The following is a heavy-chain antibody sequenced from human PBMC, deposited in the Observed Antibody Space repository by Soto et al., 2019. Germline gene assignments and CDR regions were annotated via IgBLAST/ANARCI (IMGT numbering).Heavy chain of an antibody. CDR2: ISSSSSYI. J-gene: IGHJ6*02. CDR1: GFTFSSYS. CDR3: GRVGVGGWLTPPGYYHGLGG. D-gene: IGHD3-9*01. V-gene: IGHV3-21*04. Sequence: GGSLRLSCAASGFTFSSYSMNWVRQAPGKGLEWVSSISSSSSYIYYADSVKGRFTISRDNAKNSLYLQMNSLRAEDTAMYYCGRVGVGGWLTPPGYYHGLGGRGQGTTVTVSS.